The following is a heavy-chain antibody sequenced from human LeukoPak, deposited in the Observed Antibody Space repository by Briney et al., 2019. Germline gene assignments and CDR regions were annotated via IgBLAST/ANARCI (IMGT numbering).Heavy chain of an antibody. CDR2: IYYSGST. V-gene: IGHV4-39*07. D-gene: IGHD1-26*01. Sequence: SETLSHTCTVSGGSISSSSYYWGWIRQPPGKGLEWIGSIYYSGSTYYNPSLKSRVTISVDTSKNQFSLKLSSVTAADTAVYYCARDRIVGAPGVSYFQHWGQGTLVTVSS. CDR1: GGSISSSSYY. J-gene: IGHJ1*01. CDR3: ARDRIVGAPGVSYFQH.